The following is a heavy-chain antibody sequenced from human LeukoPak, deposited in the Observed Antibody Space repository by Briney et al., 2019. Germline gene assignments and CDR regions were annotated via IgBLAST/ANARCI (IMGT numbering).Heavy chain of an antibody. V-gene: IGHV4-34*01. D-gene: IGHD3-10*01. CDR2: INHSGST. CDR1: GGSFSGYY. J-gene: IGHJ4*02. Sequence: PSETLSLTCAVYGGSFSGYYWSWIRQPPGKGLEWIGEINHSGSTNYNPSLKSRVTISVDTSKNQFSLKLSSVTAADTAVYYCARGRHYYGSGSYWYWGQGTLVTVSS. CDR3: ARGRHYYGSGSYWY.